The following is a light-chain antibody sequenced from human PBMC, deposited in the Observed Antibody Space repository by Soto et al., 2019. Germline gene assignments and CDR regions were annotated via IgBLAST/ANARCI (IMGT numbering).Light chain of an antibody. Sequence: QSALTRPPSVSGAPGQRVTISCTGSSSNIGAGYDVHWYQQLPGTAPKLLIYGNSNRPSGVPDRFSGSKSGTSASLAITGLQAEDESDSYCQSHGSSLSGFYVFGTGTKVTLL. CDR3: QSHGSSLSGFYV. CDR1: SSNIGAGYD. V-gene: IGLV1-40*01. CDR2: GNS. J-gene: IGLJ1*01.